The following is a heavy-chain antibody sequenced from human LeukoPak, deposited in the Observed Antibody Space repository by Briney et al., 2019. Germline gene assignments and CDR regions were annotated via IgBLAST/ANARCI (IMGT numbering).Heavy chain of an antibody. CDR2: ISYDGSNK. V-gene: IGHV3-30*18. CDR1: GFTFSSNG. J-gene: IGHJ5*02. Sequence: GGSLRLSCAASGFTFSSNGMHWVRQAPGKGLEWVAVISYDGSNKYYADSVKGRFTISRDNSKNTLYLQMNSLKAEDTAVYYCAKSGGSSWYAGWFDPWGQGTLVTVSS. CDR3: AKSGGSSWYAGWFDP. D-gene: IGHD6-13*01.